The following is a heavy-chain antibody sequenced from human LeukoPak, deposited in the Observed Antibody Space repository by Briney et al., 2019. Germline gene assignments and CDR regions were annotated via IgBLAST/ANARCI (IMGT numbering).Heavy chain of an antibody. CDR1: GFTLSSDW. J-gene: IGHJ4*02. D-gene: IGHD5-12*01. CDR3: AKDTVASSFDH. V-gene: IGHV3-74*01. Sequence: GGSLRLSYAGSGFTLSSDWVHWVRQVPGEGLVWVARISRESDGSGTNYADSVKGRFSISRDRATNTVHLQMNSLRAEDTAVYYCAKDTVASSFDHWGQGTLVTVSS. CDR2: ISRESDGSGT.